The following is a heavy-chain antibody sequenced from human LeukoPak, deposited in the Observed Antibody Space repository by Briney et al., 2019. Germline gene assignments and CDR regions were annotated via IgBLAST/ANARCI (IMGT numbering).Heavy chain of an antibody. CDR1: GGSISTYY. CDR2: IYYSGST. J-gene: IGHJ4*02. D-gene: IGHD5-18*01. Sequence: SETLTLTCTVSGGSISTYYWSWSRQPPGKGLEWIGYIYYSGSTNYNPSLKSRVTISVDTSKNQFSLKLSSVTAADTAVYYCARDYGGYSYGYFDYWGQGTLVTVSS. V-gene: IGHV4-59*01. CDR3: ARDYGGYSYGYFDY.